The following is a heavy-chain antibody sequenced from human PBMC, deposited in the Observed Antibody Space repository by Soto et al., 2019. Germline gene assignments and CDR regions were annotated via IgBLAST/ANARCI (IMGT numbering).Heavy chain of an antibody. J-gene: IGHJ5*02. Sequence: QVQLQESGSRLVRPSQPLSLTCSVSGGSVSSGGYSWSWIRQAPGKGLEWIGFISPSGRPAYNPSLKSRVSISFDTSKNQISLELSSVTAADTAVYYCTRGVLAWGPGTLVTVSS. D-gene: IGHD2-8*01. CDR2: ISPSGRP. V-gene: IGHV4-30-2*01. CDR1: GGSVSSGGYS. CDR3: TRGVLA.